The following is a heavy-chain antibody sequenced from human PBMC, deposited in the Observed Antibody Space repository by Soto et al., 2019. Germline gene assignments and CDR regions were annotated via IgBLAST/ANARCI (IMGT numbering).Heavy chain of an antibody. CDR1: GYSFTSCW. CDR3: ARAPYSSSWTHYYYCYYLDV. Sequence: PGESLKISWKGSGYSFTSCWIGWVRQLPGKGLEWMGIIYPGDSDTRYSPSFQGQVTISADKSISTAYLQWSSLKASDTAMYYCARAPYSSSWTHYYYCYYLDVWSKRTTVPGS. V-gene: IGHV5-51*01. CDR2: IYPGDSDT. D-gene: IGHD6-13*01. J-gene: IGHJ6*03.